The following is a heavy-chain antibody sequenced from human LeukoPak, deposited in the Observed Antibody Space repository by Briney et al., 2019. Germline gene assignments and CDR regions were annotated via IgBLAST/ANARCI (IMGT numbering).Heavy chain of an antibody. CDR1: GFNFSNYA. CDR2: VNSNDRP. D-gene: IGHD4-17*01. V-gene: IGHV3-23*01. J-gene: IGHJ1*01. CDR3: AKDDYGDYAGSAEYFQH. Sequence: GGSLRLSCAASGFNFSNYAMTWVRQAPGKGLEWVSTVNSNDRPYYAASVKGRFTISRDNSKNTLYLQLNSLRAADTAVYYCAKDDYGDYAGSAEYFQHWGQGTLVTVSS.